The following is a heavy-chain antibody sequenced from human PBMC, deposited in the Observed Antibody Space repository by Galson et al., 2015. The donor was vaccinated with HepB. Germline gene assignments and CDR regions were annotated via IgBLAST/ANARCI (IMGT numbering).Heavy chain of an antibody. J-gene: IGHJ4*02. CDR1: GFTFSSSA. CDR3: AKKGSGWYAPIDY. D-gene: IGHD6-19*01. V-gene: IGHV3-23*01. CDR2: ISGSDGST. Sequence: SLRLSCAASGFTFSSSAMSWVRQAPGKGLEWVSGISGSDGSTYYADSVKGRFTISRDNSKNTLYMQMNNLRAEDTAVYYCAKKGSGWYAPIDYWGQGTLVTVSS.